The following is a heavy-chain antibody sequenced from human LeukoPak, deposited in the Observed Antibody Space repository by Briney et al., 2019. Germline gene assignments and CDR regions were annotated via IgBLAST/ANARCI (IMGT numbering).Heavy chain of an antibody. D-gene: IGHD4-17*01. J-gene: IGHJ4*02. CDR3: ARFGNPYGDYVPGFYGLDY. Sequence: QPGGSLRLSCEASGFTFISYGMHWVRRAPGKGLEWVALIWFDGSNKYYADSVKGRFTISRDNSKNTLYLQMNSLRAEDTAVYYCARFGNPYGDYVPGFYGLDYWGQGTLVTVSS. CDR1: GFTFISYG. V-gene: IGHV3-33*01. CDR2: IWFDGSNK.